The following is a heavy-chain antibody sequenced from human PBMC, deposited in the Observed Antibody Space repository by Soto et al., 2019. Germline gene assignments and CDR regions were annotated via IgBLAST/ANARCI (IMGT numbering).Heavy chain of an antibody. CDR3: ARDLGGYFDSSPNFDY. CDR1: GFTFSSYW. CDR2: IKQDGSEK. D-gene: IGHD3-9*01. V-gene: IGHV3-7*01. Sequence: EVQLVESGGGLVQPGGSLRLSCAASGFTFSSYWMSWFRQAPGKGLEWVANIKQDGSEKSYVDSVKGRFNISRDNAKNSLDMQMNSLSAEDTAVYYCARDLGGYFDSSPNFDYWCQGTLVTVSS. J-gene: IGHJ4*02.